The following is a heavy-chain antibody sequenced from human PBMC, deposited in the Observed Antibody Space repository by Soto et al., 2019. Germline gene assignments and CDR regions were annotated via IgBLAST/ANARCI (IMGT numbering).Heavy chain of an antibody. D-gene: IGHD2-2*01. V-gene: IGHV4-4*02. CDR3: ARDIVVGGGPGGDWFDP. J-gene: IGHJ5*02. CDR1: GDSITSSNW. CDR2: IYHSGST. Sequence: PSETLSLTCDVSGDSITSSNWWSWVRQPPGKGLEWIGEIYHSGSTNYNPSLKGRVTISVDKSKNHFSLSLNSVTTADTAVYYCARDIVVGGGPGGDWFDPWGQGTLVTVSS.